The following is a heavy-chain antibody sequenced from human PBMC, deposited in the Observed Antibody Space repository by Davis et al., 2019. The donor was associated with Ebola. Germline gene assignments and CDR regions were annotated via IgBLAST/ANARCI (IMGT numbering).Heavy chain of an antibody. CDR1: GGSISSYY. CDR2: IYYSGST. CDR3: ARATRCGGDCYPDY. D-gene: IGHD2-21*02. Sequence: MPSETLSLTCTVSGGSISSYYWSWIRQPPGKGLEWIGYIYYSGSTNYNPSLKSRVTISVDTSKNQFSLKLSSVTAADTAVYYCARATRCGGDCYPDYWGQGTLVTVSS. J-gene: IGHJ4*02. V-gene: IGHV4-59*01.